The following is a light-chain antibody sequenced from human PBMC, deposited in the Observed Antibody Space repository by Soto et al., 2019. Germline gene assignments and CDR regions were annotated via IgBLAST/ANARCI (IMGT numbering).Light chain of an antibody. V-gene: IGKV2-30*01. Sequence: DVVMTQSPLSLPVTLGQPASISCRSSQSLVYSDGNTYLNWFHQRPGQSPRRLIYMVSNRDSGVPDRFSGSGSGTDFTLKISRVEAEDVGVYYGMQGTYWPRLTFGGGTKVEIK. CDR2: MVS. CDR1: QSLVYSDGNTY. J-gene: IGKJ4*01. CDR3: MQGTYWPRLT.